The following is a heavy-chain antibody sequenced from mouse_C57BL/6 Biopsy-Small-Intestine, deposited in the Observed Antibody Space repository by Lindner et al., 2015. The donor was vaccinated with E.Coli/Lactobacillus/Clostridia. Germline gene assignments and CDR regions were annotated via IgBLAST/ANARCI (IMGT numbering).Heavy chain of an antibody. V-gene: IGHV1-39*01. CDR3: ARRDYYGSSLDY. J-gene: IGHJ2*01. Sequence: VQLQESGPELVKPGASVKISCKASGYSFTDYNMNWVKQSNGKSLEWIGVINPNYGTTSYNQKFKGKATLTVDQSSSTAYMQLSSLTSEDSAVYFCARRDYYGSSLDYWGQGTTLTVSS. CDR1: GYSFTDYN. CDR2: INPNYGTT. D-gene: IGHD1-1*01.